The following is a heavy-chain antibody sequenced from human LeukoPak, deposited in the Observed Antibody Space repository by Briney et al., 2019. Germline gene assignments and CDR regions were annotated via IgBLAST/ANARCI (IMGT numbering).Heavy chain of an antibody. Sequence: KPGGSLRLSCAASGFTFSSYSMNWVRQAPGKGLEWVSSISSSSSYIYYADSVKGRFTISRDNAKNSLYLQMNSLRAEDTAVYYCARSLISFAAGNGWFDPWGQGTLVTVSS. J-gene: IGHJ5*02. CDR3: ARSLISFAAGNGWFDP. V-gene: IGHV3-21*01. D-gene: IGHD6-19*01. CDR2: ISSSSSYI. CDR1: GFTFSSYS.